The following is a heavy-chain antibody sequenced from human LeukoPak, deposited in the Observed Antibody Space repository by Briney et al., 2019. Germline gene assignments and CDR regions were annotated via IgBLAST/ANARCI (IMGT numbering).Heavy chain of an antibody. CDR3: ARDIIAVGGFDF. V-gene: IGHV3-64D*09. Sequence: GGSLRLSCSASGFTFSRYGMHWVRQAPGKGLEYVSAIVSNGDSTYYADSVKGRFTISRDNAKNTLYLQMSSLRPDDTAVYYCARDIIAVGGFDFWGQGTLVTVSS. CDR1: GFTFSRYG. D-gene: IGHD6-19*01. J-gene: IGHJ4*02. CDR2: IVSNGDST.